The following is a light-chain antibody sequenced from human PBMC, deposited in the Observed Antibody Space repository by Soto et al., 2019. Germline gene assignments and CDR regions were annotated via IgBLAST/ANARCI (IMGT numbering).Light chain of an antibody. CDR3: QQYNSWPLT. CDR1: QSVRSN. Sequence: EIVMTQSPATLSVSPGERATLSCRASQSVRSNLAWYQQKPGQAPRLLIYGASTRATGIPARFSGSGSGTYFTLTISSLQSEDSAVYYCQQYNSWPLTFGGGTKVDIK. J-gene: IGKJ4*01. CDR2: GAS. V-gene: IGKV3D-15*01.